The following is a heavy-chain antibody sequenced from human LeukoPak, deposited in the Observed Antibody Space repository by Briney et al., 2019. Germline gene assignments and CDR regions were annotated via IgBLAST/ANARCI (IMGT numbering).Heavy chain of an antibody. CDR2: INPNSCRT. Sequence: ASVKVSCKASGYTFTGYYMHWVRQAPGQGLGCMGWINPNSCRTNYAQKFQGRVTMTKDTSISTAYMELSRLRSDDTGVYYCATLWGLFDYWGRGTLATVSS. CDR3: ATLWGLFDY. J-gene: IGHJ4*02. V-gene: IGHV1-2*02. D-gene: IGHD1-26*01. CDR1: GYTFTGYY.